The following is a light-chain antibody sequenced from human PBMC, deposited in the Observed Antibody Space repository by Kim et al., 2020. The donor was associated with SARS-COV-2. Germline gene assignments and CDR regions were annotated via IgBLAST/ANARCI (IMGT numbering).Light chain of an antibody. CDR2: DVS. CDR1: SSDAGGYNY. V-gene: IGLV2-14*01. Sequence: QSALTQPASVSGSPGQSITISCTGTSSDAGGYNYVSWYQQHPGKAPKLMIYDVSKRPSGVSNRFSGSKSGNTASLTISGLQAEDEADYYCSSYTRRSTLVFGGGTKLTVL. CDR3: SSYTRRSTLV. J-gene: IGLJ3*02.